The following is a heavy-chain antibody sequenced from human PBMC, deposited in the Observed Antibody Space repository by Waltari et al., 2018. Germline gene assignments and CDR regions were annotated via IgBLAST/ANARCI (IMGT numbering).Heavy chain of an antibody. J-gene: IGHJ3*02. D-gene: IGHD2-2*01. CDR1: GFIFSDYW. V-gene: IGHV3-74*01. Sequence: EVQLVESGGGLVQPGGSLRLSCAASGFIFSDYWRHWVRQAPGRGLMWVSSFIRDGGSTAYAEFVKGRFTVSRETARNTLYLQMNSLSAEDTAVYYCARGGQVLNWPFDMWGQGTVVTVSS. CDR2: FIRDGGST. CDR3: ARGGQVLNWPFDM.